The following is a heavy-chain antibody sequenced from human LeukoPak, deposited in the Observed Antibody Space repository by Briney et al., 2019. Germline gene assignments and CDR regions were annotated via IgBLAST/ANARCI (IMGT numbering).Heavy chain of an antibody. CDR2: ITSSSSSI. CDR1: GFTFSSYT. D-gene: IGHD3-22*01. J-gene: IGHJ3*02. Sequence: GGSLRLSCTASGFTFSSYTMNWVRQAPGEGLEWVSHITSSSSSIYYADSVKGRFSMSRDNGENALYLQMNSPRAEDTAVYYCARDSFYYDSRHHAFDIWGQGTMVTVSS. CDR3: ARDSFYYDSRHHAFDI. V-gene: IGHV3-48*01.